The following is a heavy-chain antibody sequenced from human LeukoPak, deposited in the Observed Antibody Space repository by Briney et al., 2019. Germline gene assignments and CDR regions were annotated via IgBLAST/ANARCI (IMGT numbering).Heavy chain of an antibody. J-gene: IGHJ6*03. CDR1: GGTFSSYA. CDR3: ARGSSSSWSTLYYYYYYMDV. CDR2: INPNSGGT. Sequence: GASVKVSCKASGGTFSSYAISWVRQAPGQGLEWMGWINPNSGGTNYAQKFQGRVTMTRDTSISTAYMELSRLRSDDTAVYYCARGSSSSWSTLYYYYYYMDVWGKGTTVTISS. V-gene: IGHV1-2*02. D-gene: IGHD6-13*01.